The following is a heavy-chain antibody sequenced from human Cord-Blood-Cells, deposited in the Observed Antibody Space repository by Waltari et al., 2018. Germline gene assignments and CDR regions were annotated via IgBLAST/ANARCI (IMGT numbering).Heavy chain of an antibody. J-gene: IGHJ5*02. CDR1: GGSFSGYY. D-gene: IGHD6-13*01. Sequence: QVQLQQWGAGLLKPSETLSLTCAVYGGSFSGYYWSWIRQPPGKGLEWIGEINHSGSTNYNPSLKRRVTISVDTSKNQFSLKLSSVTAADTAVYYCARGGIAAAGTDLWGQGTLVTVSS. CDR3: ARGGIAAAGTDL. V-gene: IGHV4-34*01. CDR2: INHSGST.